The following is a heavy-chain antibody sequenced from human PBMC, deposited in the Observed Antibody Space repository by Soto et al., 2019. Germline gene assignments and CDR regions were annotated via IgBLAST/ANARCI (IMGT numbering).Heavy chain of an antibody. CDR2: ISYDGSNQ. CDR3: AKNSGSSYGVPTDC. Sequence: QVQLVESGGGVVQPGRSLRLSCAASGFTFSSYVMHWVRQAPGKGLEWVALISYDGSNQYYADSVKGRFTISRDNSKNTLYLQMNSLGAEDTAVYYCAKNSGSSYGVPTDCWGQGTLVTVSS. D-gene: IGHD5-18*01. V-gene: IGHV3-30*18. J-gene: IGHJ4*02. CDR1: GFTFSSYV.